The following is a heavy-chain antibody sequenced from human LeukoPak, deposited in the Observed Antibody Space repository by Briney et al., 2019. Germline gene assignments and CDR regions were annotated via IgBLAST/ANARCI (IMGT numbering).Heavy chain of an antibody. CDR3: ARAGPDAFDI. CDR2: IYYSGST. V-gene: IGHV4-59*01. CDR1: GGSISSYY. Sequence: SETLSLTCTVSGGSISSYYWSWIRQPPGKGLEWIGYIYYSGSTNYNPSLKSRATISVDTSKNQFSLKLSSVTAADTAVYYCARAGPDAFDIWGQGTMVTVSS. J-gene: IGHJ3*02.